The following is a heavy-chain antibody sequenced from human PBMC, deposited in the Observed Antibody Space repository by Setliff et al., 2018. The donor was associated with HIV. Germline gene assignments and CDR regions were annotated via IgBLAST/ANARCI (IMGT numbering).Heavy chain of an antibody. V-gene: IGHV4-4*09. D-gene: IGHD3-10*01. CDR3: ARRIDNSGSFPDKNWFDT. Sequence: LSLTCTVSGGSISSYCWNWIRQSPGRGLEWIGYIFTSGSTKYNPSLQSRVTMSIDTSKNQFSLKLTSVTAADTAVFYCARRIDNSGSFPDKNWFDTWGQGSLVTVSS. CDR2: IFTSGST. CDR1: GGSISSYC. J-gene: IGHJ5*02.